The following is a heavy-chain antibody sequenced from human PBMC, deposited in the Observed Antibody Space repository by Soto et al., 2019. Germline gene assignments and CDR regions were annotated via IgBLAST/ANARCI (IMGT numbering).Heavy chain of an antibody. CDR3: ARQVEVTYFDY. Sequence: QLHLQESGPGLLKPSVTLSLTCTVSGGSISSSAYYWGWIRQPPGKRLEWIASISYSGSTYYNPSLKSRVTISVDTSKNQFSLKLRSMTAADTAVYYCARQVEVTYFDYWGQGTLVTVSS. CDR2: ISYSGST. V-gene: IGHV4-39*01. CDR1: GGSISSSAYY. D-gene: IGHD1-1*01. J-gene: IGHJ4*02.